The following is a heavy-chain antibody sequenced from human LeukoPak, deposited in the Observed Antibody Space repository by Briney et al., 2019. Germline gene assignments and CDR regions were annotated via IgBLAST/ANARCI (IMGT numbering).Heavy chain of an antibody. D-gene: IGHD3-10*01. CDR1: GFTFSSYS. CDR3: ARDPAGSGPYYYYYYMDV. J-gene: IGHJ6*03. V-gene: IGHV3-48*01. CDR2: ISSSSSTI. Sequence: GGSLRLSCAASGFTFSSYSMNWVRQAPGKGLEWVSYISSSSSTIYYADSVKGRFTISRDDAKNSLYLQMNSLRAEDTAVYYCARDPAGSGPYYYYYYMDVWGKGTTVTVSS.